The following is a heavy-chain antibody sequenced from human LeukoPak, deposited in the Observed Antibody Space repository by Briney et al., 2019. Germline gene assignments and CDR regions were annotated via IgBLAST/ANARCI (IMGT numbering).Heavy chain of an antibody. Sequence: SVKVSCKASGGTFSSYAISWVRQAPGQGLEWMGGIIPIFGTANYAQKFQGRVTITADESTSTAYMELSSLRSEDTAVYYCARGAPYYCSSTSCRPDYYYGMDVWGKGTTVTVPS. D-gene: IGHD2-2*01. CDR3: ARGAPYYCSSTSCRPDYYYGMDV. CDR1: GGTFSSYA. J-gene: IGHJ6*04. V-gene: IGHV1-69*13. CDR2: IIPIFGTA.